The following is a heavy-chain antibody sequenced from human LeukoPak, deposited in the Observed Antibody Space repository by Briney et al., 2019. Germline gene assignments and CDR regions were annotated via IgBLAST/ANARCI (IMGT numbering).Heavy chain of an antibody. CDR2: IYTSGST. CDR3: ARVGDIVVVPAAMPLDY. D-gene: IGHD2-2*01. CDR1: GGSISSYY. J-gene: IGHJ4*02. Sequence: KSSETLSLTCTVSGGSISSYYWSWIRQPAGKGLEWIGRIYTSGSTNYNPSLKSRVTMSVDTSKNQFSLKLSSVTAADTAVYYCARVGDIVVVPAAMPLDYWGQGTLVTVSS. V-gene: IGHV4-4*07.